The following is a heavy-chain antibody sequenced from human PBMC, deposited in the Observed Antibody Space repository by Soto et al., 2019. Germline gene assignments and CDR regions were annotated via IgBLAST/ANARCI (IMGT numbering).Heavy chain of an antibody. CDR3: ARAPLSSSSEYYYNGMDV. CDR2: IYYSGST. V-gene: IGHV4-30-4*01. Sequence: NPSETLSLTCTVSGGSISSGDYYWSWIRQPPGKGLEWIGYIYYSGSTYYNPSLKSRVTISVDTSKNQFSLKLSSVTAADTAVYYCARAPLSSSSEYYYNGMDVWGQGTTVTVSS. D-gene: IGHD6-6*01. CDR1: GGSISSGDYY. J-gene: IGHJ6*02.